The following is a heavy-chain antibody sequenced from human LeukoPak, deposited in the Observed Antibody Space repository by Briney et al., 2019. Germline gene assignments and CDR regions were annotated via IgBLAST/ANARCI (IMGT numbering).Heavy chain of an antibody. J-gene: IGHJ4*02. CDR1: GFIFSNYL. CDR2: INTDGSST. V-gene: IGHV3-74*01. Sequence: GGSLRLSCAASGFIFSNYLMHWVRQAPGKGLVWVSHINTDGSSTTYADSVKGRFTISRDNAKNTLYLQMNSLRAEDTAVYYCARVGYCSSTSCYAVDYWGQGTLVTVSS. D-gene: IGHD2-2*01. CDR3: ARVGYCSSTSCYAVDY.